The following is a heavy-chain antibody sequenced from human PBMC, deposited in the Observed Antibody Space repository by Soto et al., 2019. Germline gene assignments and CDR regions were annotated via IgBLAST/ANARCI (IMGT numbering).Heavy chain of an antibody. J-gene: IGHJ2*01. CDR1: GFSVSTNY. CDR2: TYTGGTT. V-gene: IGHV3-53*01. Sequence: EVRLVESGGGLMQPGGSLRLSCAASGFSVSTNYMTWVRQAPEKGLEWVSVTYTGGTTYYADSVKGRFTISRDNSKNNLYLQMGSPGGEDTAVYFCARASGDSGNWYCELWGRGTLVTVPP. CDR3: ARASGDSGNWYCEL. D-gene: IGHD4-17*01.